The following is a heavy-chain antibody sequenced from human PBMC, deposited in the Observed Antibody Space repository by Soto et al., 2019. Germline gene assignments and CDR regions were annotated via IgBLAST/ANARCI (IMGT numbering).Heavy chain of an antibody. Sequence: ASVKVSCKASGGTFSSYAISWVRQAPGQGLEWMGGIIPIFGTANYAQKFQDRVTITADESTSTAYMELSSLRSEDTAVYYCARALYYDILTGYSEAFDIWGQGTMVTVSS. D-gene: IGHD3-9*01. CDR1: GGTFSSYA. V-gene: IGHV1-69*13. CDR2: IIPIFGTA. J-gene: IGHJ3*02. CDR3: ARALYYDILTGYSEAFDI.